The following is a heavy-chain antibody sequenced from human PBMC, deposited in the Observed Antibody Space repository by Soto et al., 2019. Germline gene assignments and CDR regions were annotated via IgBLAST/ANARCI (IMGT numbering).Heavy chain of an antibody. CDR2: IYNSGRY. CDR1: GGFI. V-gene: IGHV4-59*01. Sequence: PSETLSLTCTVSGGFIWGWIRQSPDKGLEWIGYIYNSGRYNYNPSLESRLTISKDKSKNQFSLRLASVTAADTAVYYCARTLPNRQLFDSWSQGTLVTVSS. D-gene: IGHD1-1*01. CDR3: ARTLPNRQLFDS. J-gene: IGHJ4*02.